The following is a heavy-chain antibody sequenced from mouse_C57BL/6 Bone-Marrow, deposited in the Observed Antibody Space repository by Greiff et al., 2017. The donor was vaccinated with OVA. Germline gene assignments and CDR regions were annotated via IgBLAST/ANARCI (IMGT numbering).Heavy chain of an antibody. J-gene: IGHJ3*01. CDR1: GYSITSGYY. D-gene: IGHD1-1*01. CDR3: ARDQGSNTWFAY. Sequence: EVHLVESGPGLVKPSQSLSLTCSVTGYSITSGYYWNWIRQFPGNKLEWMSYISYDGSNNYNPSLKNRISITRDTSKNQFFLKLNSVTTEDTATYYCARDQGSNTWFAYWGQGTLVTVSA. V-gene: IGHV3-6*01. CDR2: ISYDGSN.